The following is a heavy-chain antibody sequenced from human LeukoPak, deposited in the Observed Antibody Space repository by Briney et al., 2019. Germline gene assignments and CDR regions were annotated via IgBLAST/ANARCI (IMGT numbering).Heavy chain of an antibody. CDR2: FDPEDGET. J-gene: IGHJ5*02. D-gene: IGHD6-13*01. V-gene: IGHV1-24*01. Sequence: GASVKVSCKVSGYTLTELSMHWVRQAPGKGLEWMGGFDPEDGETIYAQKFQGRVTMTEDTSTDTAYMELSSLRSEDTAVYYCATAGYSSSWYWFDLWGQGTLVTVSS. CDR3: ATAGYSSSWYWFDL. CDR1: GYTLTELS.